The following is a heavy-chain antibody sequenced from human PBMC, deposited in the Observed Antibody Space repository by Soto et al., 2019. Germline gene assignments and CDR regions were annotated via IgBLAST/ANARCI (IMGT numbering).Heavy chain of an antibody. CDR3: ANSDRKNSSGWYNYFDY. CDR2: ISYDGSNK. Sequence: PGGSLRLSCAASGFTFSSYAMHWVRQAPGKGLEWVAVISYDGSNKYYADSVKGRFTISRDNSKNTLYLQMNSLRAEDTAVYYCANSDRKNSSGWYNYFDYWGQGTLVTVSS. CDR1: GFTFSSYA. D-gene: IGHD6-19*01. J-gene: IGHJ4*02. V-gene: IGHV3-30-3*01.